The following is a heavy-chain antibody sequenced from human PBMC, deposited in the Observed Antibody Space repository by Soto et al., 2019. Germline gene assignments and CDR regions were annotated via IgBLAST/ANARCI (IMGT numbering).Heavy chain of an antibody. CDR1: GFTVSSNY. J-gene: IGHJ6*02. CDR2: IYSGDTT. Sequence: EVQLVESGGGLIQPGGSLRLSCAASGFTVSSNYMSWVRQAPGKGLEWVSVIYSGDTTYYADSVKGRFTTSRDNSKNTLYLQMNSLGAEDTAVYYCARNLRTLYGMDVWGQGTTVTVSS. V-gene: IGHV3-53*01. CDR3: ARNLRTLYGMDV.